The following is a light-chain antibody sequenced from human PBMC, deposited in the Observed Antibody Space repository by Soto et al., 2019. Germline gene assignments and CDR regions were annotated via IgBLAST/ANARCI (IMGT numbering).Light chain of an antibody. V-gene: IGKV1-5*01. Sequence: DSQMTQSPSTLSASVGDRVTITCWASQIFGTWLAWYQQKPGKAPKVLISDVSNLESGVPSRFSGSGSGTEFTLTISSLQPDDFATYYCQQHNGPFGQGTKVEIK. J-gene: IGKJ1*01. CDR3: QQHNGP. CDR2: DVS. CDR1: QIFGTW.